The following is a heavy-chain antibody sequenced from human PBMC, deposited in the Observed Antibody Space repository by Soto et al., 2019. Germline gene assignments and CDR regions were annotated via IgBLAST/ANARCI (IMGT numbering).Heavy chain of an antibody. D-gene: IGHD3-3*01. Sequence: QLHLVQSGAVVKKPGASVTVSCSASGYPVTAYYMHWVRQAPGRGLEWMGGINPATGAAKYTQTFQGRVTMTRDTSTSTGFMELSGLTSEDTAVFYCARGGGVGVAGSAAFDMWCQGTLVTVSS. CDR3: ARGGGVGVAGSAAFDM. CDR2: INPATGAA. J-gene: IGHJ3*02. CDR1: GYPVTAYY. V-gene: IGHV1-2*02.